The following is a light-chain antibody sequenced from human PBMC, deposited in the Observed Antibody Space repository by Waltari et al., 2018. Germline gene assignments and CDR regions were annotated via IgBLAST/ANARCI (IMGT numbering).Light chain of an antibody. CDR1: QGITID. Sequence: DIQMTQSPSSLSASVGDRVTITCRASQGITIDLVWYQQKPGKAPKRLIYAASSLQSGVPSRFSGSGSGTEFTLTISSLQPEDFATYYCLQHNSYPLTLGGGTKVEIK. J-gene: IGKJ4*01. CDR2: AAS. CDR3: LQHNSYPLT. V-gene: IGKV1-17*01.